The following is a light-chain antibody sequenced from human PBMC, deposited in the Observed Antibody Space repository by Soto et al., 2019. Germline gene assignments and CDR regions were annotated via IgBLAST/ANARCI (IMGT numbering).Light chain of an antibody. Sequence: QSVLSKPPSVSGSPGQSVAISCTGTSSDVGGYNYVSWYQQHPDRVPKVIIYDVSQRPSGVPDRFSGSKSGNTASLTISDLQAEDEADYYCCSNAGGPDVFGTGTKLTVL. CDR1: SSDVGGYNY. V-gene: IGLV2-11*01. CDR3: CSNAGGPDV. CDR2: DVS. J-gene: IGLJ1*01.